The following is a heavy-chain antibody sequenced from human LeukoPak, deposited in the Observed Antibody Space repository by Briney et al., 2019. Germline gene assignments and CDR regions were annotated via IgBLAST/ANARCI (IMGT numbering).Heavy chain of an antibody. CDR2: ISWNSGSI. CDR3: AKDSRVGGTGTTFDY. J-gene: IGHJ4*02. D-gene: IGHD1-7*01. V-gene: IGHV3-9*01. CDR1: GFTFDDYA. Sequence: SLRLSCAASGFTFDDYAMHWVRQAPGKGLEWVSGISWNSGSIGYADSVKGRFTISRDNAKNSLYLQMNSLRAEDTALYYCAKDSRVGGTGTTFDYWGQGTLVTVSS.